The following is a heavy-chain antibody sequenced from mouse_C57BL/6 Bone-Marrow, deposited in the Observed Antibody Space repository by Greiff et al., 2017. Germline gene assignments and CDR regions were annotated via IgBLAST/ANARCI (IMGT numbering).Heavy chain of an antibody. CDR3: ARWVTTVVAPFGD. Sequence: QVQLKESGAELARPGASVKLSCKASGYTFTSYGISWVKQRPGQGLEWIGEIYPRSGNTYYNEKFKGKATLTADKSSSTGYMELRSLTSEDSAVYFCARWVTTVVAPFGDWGQGTTLTVSS. CDR1: GYTFTSYG. V-gene: IGHV1-81*01. J-gene: IGHJ2*01. CDR2: IYPRSGNT. D-gene: IGHD1-1*01.